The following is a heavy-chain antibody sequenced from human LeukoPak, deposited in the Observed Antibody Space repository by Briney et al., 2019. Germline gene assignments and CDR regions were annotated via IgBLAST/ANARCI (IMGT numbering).Heavy chain of an antibody. J-gene: IGHJ4*02. CDR1: GFTVSSNY. CDR2: IYSGGST. V-gene: IGHV3-53*01. Sequence: GESLKISCAASGFTVSSNYMSWVRQAPGKGLEWVSLIYSGGSTYYADSVKGRFAISRDNFKNTLYLQMNSLRVEDTAVYYCARGDYWGQGTLVTVSS. CDR3: ARGDY.